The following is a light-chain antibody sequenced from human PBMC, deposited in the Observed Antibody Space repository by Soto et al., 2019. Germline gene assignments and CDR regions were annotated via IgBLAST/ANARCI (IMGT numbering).Light chain of an antibody. CDR1: QTINSKY. J-gene: IGKJ2*01. CDR2: TAS. CDR3: QHYGSSPLYI. Sequence: EVVLTQSPGTLSLSPGERATLSCRASQTINSKYLAWYQQKPGQAPRLLIYTASTRATGIPDRFSGSGSGTDVILTISRLEPEDFAVYYCQHYGSSPLYIFGQGTKLEIK. V-gene: IGKV3-20*01.